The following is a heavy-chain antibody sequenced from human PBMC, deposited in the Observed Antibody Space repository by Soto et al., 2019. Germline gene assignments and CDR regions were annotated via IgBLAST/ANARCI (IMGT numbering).Heavy chain of an antibody. V-gene: IGHV4-59*01. CDR2: VYHSWST. J-gene: IGHJ5*02. CDR1: GGSISSDY. Sequence: PSETLSLTCTVSGGSISSDYWNWIRQPPGKGLEWIGYVYHSWSTKYNPSLKSRVTISVDTSKNQLSLKLSSVTAADTAVYYCARFGTSPNGNWFDPWGQGTLDTVSS. CDR3: ARFGTSPNGNWFDP. D-gene: IGHD3-10*01.